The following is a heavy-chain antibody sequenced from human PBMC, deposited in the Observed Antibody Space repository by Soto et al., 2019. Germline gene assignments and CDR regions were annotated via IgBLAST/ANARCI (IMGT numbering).Heavy chain of an antibody. CDR3: ARDRLANWFDP. V-gene: IGHV4-59*13. CDR1: GGSISSYY. CDR2: IYYSGST. Sequence: SETLSLTCTVSGGSISSYYWNWIRQPPGKGLEWIGYIYYSGSTKYNPSLKSRVTISVDTSKNQFSLKLSSVTAADTAVYYCARDRLANWFDPWGQGTLVTVSS. D-gene: IGHD3-9*01. J-gene: IGHJ5*02.